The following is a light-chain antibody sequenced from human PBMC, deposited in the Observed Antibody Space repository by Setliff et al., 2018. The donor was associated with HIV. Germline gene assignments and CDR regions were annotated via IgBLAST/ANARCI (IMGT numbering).Light chain of an antibody. J-gene: IGLJ1*01. CDR1: SSDVGGYNY. Sequence: QSALTQPPSASGSPGQSVTISCTGTSSDVGGYNYVSWYQQHPDKAPKLMIYEVSKRPSGVPDRFSGSKSGNTASLTVSGLQAEDEADYYCSSYAGSNNYVFGTGTKGTVL. CDR3: SSYAGSNNYV. CDR2: EVS. V-gene: IGLV2-8*01.